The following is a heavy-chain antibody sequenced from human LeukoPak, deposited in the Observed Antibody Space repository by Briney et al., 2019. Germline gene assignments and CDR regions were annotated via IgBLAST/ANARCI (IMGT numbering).Heavy chain of an antibody. CDR2: IYTSGST. CDR3: ARDLATDSSGYRRKNWFDP. V-gene: IGHV4-61*02. CDR1: GGSISNGSYY. J-gene: IGHJ5*02. Sequence: PSQTLSLTXTVSGGSISNGSYYWSWIRQPAGKGLEWIGRIYTSGSTNYNPSLKSRVTISVDTSKNQFPLKLSSVTAADTAVYYCARDLATDSSGYRRKNWFDPWGQGTLVTVSS. D-gene: IGHD3-22*01.